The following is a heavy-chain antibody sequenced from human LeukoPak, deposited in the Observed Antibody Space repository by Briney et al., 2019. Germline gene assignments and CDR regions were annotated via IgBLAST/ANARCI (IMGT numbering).Heavy chain of an antibody. CDR1: GYTFTKYY. J-gene: IGHJ3*02. CDR2: INPGGDNT. Sequence: ASVKVSCKASGYTFTKYYIHWVRQAPGQGLEWMGLINPGGDNTNYAQNFQGRVTMTRDTSTSTVYMELSSLRSEDTAIYYCARIRDGYNDAYDIWGQGTVVAVPS. D-gene: IGHD5-24*01. CDR3: ARIRDGYNDAYDI. V-gene: IGHV1-46*01.